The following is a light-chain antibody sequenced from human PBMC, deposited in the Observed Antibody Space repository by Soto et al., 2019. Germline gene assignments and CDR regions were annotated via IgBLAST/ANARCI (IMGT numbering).Light chain of an antibody. J-gene: IGLJ3*02. CDR2: RNN. CDR3: AAWDYSLSGYWV. V-gene: IGLV1-47*01. Sequence: QSVLSQPPSASGTPGQRVTISCSGSSSNIGRNYVYWYQQVPGTAPKLLIFRNNQRPSGVPDRFSGSNSGTSASLAISGLRSEDEADYFCAAWDYSLSGYWVFGGGTKVTVL. CDR1: SSNIGRNY.